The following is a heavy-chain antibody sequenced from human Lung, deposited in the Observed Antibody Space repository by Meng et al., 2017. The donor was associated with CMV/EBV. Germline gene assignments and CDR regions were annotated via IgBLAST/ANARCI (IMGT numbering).Heavy chain of an antibody. D-gene: IGHD2-15*01. J-gene: IGHJ3*02. V-gene: IGHV3-20*04. Sequence: GESLKISCAASGFTFDDYGMSWVRQAPGKGLEWVSGINWNGGSTGYADSVKGRFTISRDNAKNSLYLQMNSLRAEDTALYYCAGSPFIATGAFDIWGQGTMVTVSS. CDR3: AGSPFIATGAFDI. CDR2: INWNGGST. CDR1: GFTFDDYG.